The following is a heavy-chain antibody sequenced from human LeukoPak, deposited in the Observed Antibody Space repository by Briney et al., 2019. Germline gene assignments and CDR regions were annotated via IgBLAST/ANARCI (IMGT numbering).Heavy chain of an antibody. D-gene: IGHD6-6*01. CDR3: ARVDPDSSSTLEVFDY. Sequence: SETLSLTGTVSGGSISSYYWSWIRQPPGKGLEGIGYIYYSGSTNYTPSLKSPVTISVATSTTPFCLKLSSVPAADTAVYYCARVDPDSSSTLEVFDYWGQGTLVTVS. J-gene: IGHJ4*02. CDR2: IYYSGST. V-gene: IGHV4-59*01. CDR1: GGSISSYY.